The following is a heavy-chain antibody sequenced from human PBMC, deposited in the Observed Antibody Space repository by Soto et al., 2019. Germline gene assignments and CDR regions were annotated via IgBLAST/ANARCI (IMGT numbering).Heavy chain of an antibody. CDR2: INPNSGGT. J-gene: IGHJ6*02. CDR3: ARAYSGQLPRRADYYYAMDV. D-gene: IGHD2-2*01. CDR1: GYTFTGYY. V-gene: IGHV1-2*04. Sequence: ASVKVSCKASGYTFTGYYMHWVRQAPGQGLEWMGWINPNSGGTNYAQKFQGWVTMTRDTSISTAYMELSRLRSDDTAVYYCARAYSGQLPRRADYYYAMDVWGPGTTVTVSS.